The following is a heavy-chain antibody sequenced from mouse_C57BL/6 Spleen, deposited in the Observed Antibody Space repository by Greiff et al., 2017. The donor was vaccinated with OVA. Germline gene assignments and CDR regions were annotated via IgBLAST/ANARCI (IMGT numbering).Heavy chain of an antibody. Sequence: QVQLKQPGAELVKPGASVKMSCKASGYTFTSYWITWVKQRPGQGLEWIGDIYPGSGSTNYNEKFKSKATLTVDTSSSTAYMQLSSLTSEDSAVYYCARSHYDYDSFAYWGQGTLVTVSA. V-gene: IGHV1-55*01. J-gene: IGHJ3*01. CDR1: GYTFTSYW. CDR2: IYPGSGST. CDR3: ARSHYDYDSFAY. D-gene: IGHD2-4*01.